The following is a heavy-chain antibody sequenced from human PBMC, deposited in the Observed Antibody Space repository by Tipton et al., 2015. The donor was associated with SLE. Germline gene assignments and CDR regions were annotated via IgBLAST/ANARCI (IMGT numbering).Heavy chain of an antibody. Sequence: GSLRLSCATSGFTFSSYALSWVRRAPGKGLAWVSAISGGGGSTYYADFVKGRFSISIDKSKKTLFLQMNSLRVDDPATYYCAKFEKTTDFYLDSWGQGTLVSVSS. J-gene: IGHJ4*02. V-gene: IGHV3-23*01. CDR3: AKFEKTTDFYLDS. CDR1: GFTFSSYA. D-gene: IGHD1/OR15-1a*01. CDR2: ISGGGGST.